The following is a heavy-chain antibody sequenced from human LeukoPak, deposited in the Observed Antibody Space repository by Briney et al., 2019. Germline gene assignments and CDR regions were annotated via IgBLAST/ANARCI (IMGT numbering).Heavy chain of an antibody. Sequence: SETLSLTCTVSGGSISSHYWSWLRQPPGKGLEWIGYIYYSGSTNYNPSLKSRVTISVDTSKNQFSLKLSSVTAADTAVYYCARDRVSPSSGYYYYYYMDVWGKGTTVTVSS. CDR2: IYYSGST. V-gene: IGHV4-59*11. D-gene: IGHD3-10*01. CDR3: ARDRVSPSSGYYYYYYMDV. J-gene: IGHJ6*03. CDR1: GGSISSHY.